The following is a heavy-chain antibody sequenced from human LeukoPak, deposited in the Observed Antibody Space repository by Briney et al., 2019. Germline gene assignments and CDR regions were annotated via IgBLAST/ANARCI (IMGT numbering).Heavy chain of an antibody. CDR1: GFTFDDYA. V-gene: IGHV3-74*01. J-gene: IGHJ4*02. CDR3: ASYNWNYDLDY. D-gene: IGHD1-1*01. Sequence: GGSLRLSCAASGFTFDDYAMHWVRQAPGKGLVWVSRISPDGRHTRHADSVNGRFTISRDNAKNTLYPQMTSLRPEDTAVYYCASYNWNYDLDYWGQGTLVTVSS. CDR2: ISPDGRHT.